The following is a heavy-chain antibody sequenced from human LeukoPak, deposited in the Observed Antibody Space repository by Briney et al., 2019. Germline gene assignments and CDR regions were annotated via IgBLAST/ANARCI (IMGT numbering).Heavy chain of an antibody. J-gene: IGHJ4*02. CDR1: GFTFTSYG. D-gene: IGHD6-13*01. CDR3: ARSSTIAAAGTGLDY. CDR2: ISAYNGNT. V-gene: IGHV1-18*01. Sequence: ASVKVSCKASGFTFTSYGISWVRQAPGQGLEWMGWISAYNGNTNYAQKLQGRVTMTTDTSTSTAYMELRSLTSDDTAFYYCARSSTIAAAGTGLDYWGQGTLVTVSS.